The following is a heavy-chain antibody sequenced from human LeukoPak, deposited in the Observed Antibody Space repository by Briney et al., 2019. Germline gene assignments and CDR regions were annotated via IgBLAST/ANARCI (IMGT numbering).Heavy chain of an antibody. CDR2: VKNRGDGMAT. CDR3: TTEYFGGFEY. J-gene: IGHJ4*02. D-gene: IGHD3-16*01. CDR1: TFTKAW. Sequence: GGSLRLSCVLSTFTKAWMNWARQAPGKGLEWVGRVKNRGDGMATDYAAPVKGRFIISRDDSKKTVYLQMDSLKTEDTAVYFCTTEYFGGFEYWGQGTLVTVSS. V-gene: IGHV3-15*07.